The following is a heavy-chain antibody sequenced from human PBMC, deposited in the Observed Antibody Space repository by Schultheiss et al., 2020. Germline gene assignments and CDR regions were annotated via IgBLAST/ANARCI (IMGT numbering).Heavy chain of an antibody. J-gene: IGHJ4*02. CDR3: ARDHSYYYDSSGVFDY. D-gene: IGHD3-22*01. V-gene: IGHV3-21*01. Sequence: GGSLRLSCAASGFTFSSYSMNWVRQAPGKGLEWVSAISGSGGSTYYADSVKGRFTISRDNAKNSLYLQMNSLRAEDTAVYYCARDHSYYYDSSGVFDYWGQGTLDNDCS. CDR2: ISGSGGST. CDR1: GFTFSSYS.